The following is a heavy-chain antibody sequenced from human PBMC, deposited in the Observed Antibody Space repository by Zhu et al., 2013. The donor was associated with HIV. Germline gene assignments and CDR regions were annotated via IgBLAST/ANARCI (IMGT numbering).Heavy chain of an antibody. CDR3: ASSEYYYDSSGYYRAEYFQH. D-gene: IGHD3-22*01. CDR1: GYTFTSYG. CDR2: ISAYNGNT. V-gene: IGHV1-18*04. J-gene: IGHJ1*01. Sequence: QVQLVQSGAEVKKPGASVKVSCKASGYTFTSYGISWVRQAPGQGLEWMGWISAYNGNTNYAQKLQGRVTMTTDTSTSTAYMELRSLRSDDTAVYYCASSEYYYDSSGYYRAEYFQHWGQGTLVTVSS.